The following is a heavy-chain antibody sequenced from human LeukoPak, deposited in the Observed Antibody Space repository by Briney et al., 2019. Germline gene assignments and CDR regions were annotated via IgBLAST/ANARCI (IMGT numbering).Heavy chain of an antibody. CDR1: GGSISSYY. CDR2: IYYSGST. Sequence: PSETLSLTCTVSGGSISSYYWSWIRQPPGKGLEWIGYIYYSGSTNYNPSLKSRVTISVDTSKNQFSLKLSSVTAADTAVYYCASSFGRYCSSTSCYTGGYYFHYWGRGTLVSVSS. J-gene: IGHJ4*02. CDR3: ASSFGRYCSSTSCYTGGYYFHY. D-gene: IGHD2-2*02. V-gene: IGHV4-59*01.